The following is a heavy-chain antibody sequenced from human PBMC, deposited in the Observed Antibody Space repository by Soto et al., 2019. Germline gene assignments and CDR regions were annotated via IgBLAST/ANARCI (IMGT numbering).Heavy chain of an antibody. CDR2: ISAYNGNT. CDR1: GYTFTSYG. V-gene: IGHV1-18*04. Sequence: QVQLVQSGAEVKKPGASVKVSCKASGYTFTSYGISWVRQAPGQGLEWMGWISAYNGNTNYAQKLQGRVTMTTDTSTSTAYMELRSLRSDDTAVYYCVREKRDYCSGGSCYSAVDYWGQGTLVTVSS. CDR3: VREKRDYCSGGSCYSAVDY. D-gene: IGHD2-15*01. J-gene: IGHJ4*02.